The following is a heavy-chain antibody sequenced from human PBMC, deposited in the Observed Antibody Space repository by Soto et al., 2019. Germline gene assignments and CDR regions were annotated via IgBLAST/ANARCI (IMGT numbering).Heavy chain of an antibody. V-gene: IGHV4-34*01. J-gene: IGHJ4*02. Sequence: SETLSLTCAVYGGSFSGYYWSWIRQPPGKGLEWIGEINHSGSTNYNPSLKSRVTISVDTSKNQFSLKLSSVTAADTAVYYCAIFDTSYYFDDWGQGTLVTVSS. CDR1: GGSFSGYY. CDR3: AIFDTSYYFDD. CDR2: INHSGST. D-gene: IGHD3-16*01.